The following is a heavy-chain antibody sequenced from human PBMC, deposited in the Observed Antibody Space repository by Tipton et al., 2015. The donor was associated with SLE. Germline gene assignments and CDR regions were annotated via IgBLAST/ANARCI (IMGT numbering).Heavy chain of an antibody. V-gene: IGHV4-39*01. J-gene: IGHJ4*02. CDR3: ASLYFDIVAGYSPFDF. CDR1: GGSISSGSYY. CDR2: IYHTGTA. D-gene: IGHD5-12*01. Sequence: TLSLTCIVSGGSISSGSYYWGWVRQPPGKGLEWLGSIYHTGTAYYNPSLKSRFSMSADTSKSQFSLKVDSVTAADTAVYYCASLYFDIVAGYSPFDFWGQGPLVTVSS.